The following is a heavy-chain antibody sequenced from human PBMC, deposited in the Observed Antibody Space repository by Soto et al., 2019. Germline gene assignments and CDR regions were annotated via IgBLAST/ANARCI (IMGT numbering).Heavy chain of an antibody. CDR1: GGTFSSYA. CDR2: IIPIFGTA. D-gene: IGHD3-22*01. V-gene: IGHV1-69*01. J-gene: IGHJ6*02. Sequence: QVQLVQSGAEVKKPGSSVKVSCKASGGTFSSYAISWVRQAPGQGLEWMGGIIPIFGTANYAQKFQGRVTITADESTCTAYMELSSLRSADTAVYYCARETTHYDPTDVWGQGTTVTVSS. CDR3: ARETTHYDPTDV.